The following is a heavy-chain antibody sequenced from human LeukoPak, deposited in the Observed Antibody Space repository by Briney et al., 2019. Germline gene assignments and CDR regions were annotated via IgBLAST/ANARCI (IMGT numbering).Heavy chain of an antibody. CDR2: IYYSGST. Sequence: PSETLSLTCTVSGGSISSSSYYWGWIRQPPGKGLEWIGSIYYSGSTYYNPSLQSRISISVDTSRSQFSLNLNSVTAADTAVYYCTRYGDRSNREFDYWGQGTLVTVSS. V-gene: IGHV4-39*01. CDR3: TRYGDRSNREFDY. D-gene: IGHD2-21*02. J-gene: IGHJ4*02. CDR1: GGSISSSSYY.